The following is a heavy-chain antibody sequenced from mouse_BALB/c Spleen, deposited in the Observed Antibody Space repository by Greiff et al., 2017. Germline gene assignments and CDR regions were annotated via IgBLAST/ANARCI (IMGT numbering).Heavy chain of an antibody. J-gene: IGHJ3*01. CDR1: GYAFSSYW. CDR2: IYPGDGDT. CDR3: ATSMVTGGFAY. D-gene: IGHD2-2*01. V-gene: IGHV1-80*01. Sequence: VQLQQSGAELVRPGSSVKISCKASGYAFSSYWMNWVKQRPGQGLEWIGQIYPGDGDTNYNGKFKGKATLTADKSSSTAYMQLSSLTSEDSAVYFCATSMVTGGFAYWGQGTLVTVSA.